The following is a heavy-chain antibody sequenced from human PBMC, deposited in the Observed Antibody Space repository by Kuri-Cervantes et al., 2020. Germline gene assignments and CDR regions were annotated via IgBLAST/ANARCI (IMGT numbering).Heavy chain of an antibody. CDR2: ISAYNGNT. D-gene: IGHD2-2*01. CDR3: ARVGSIGYCSSTSCYDPTHHHNYFDY. V-gene: IGHV1-18*01. Sequence: ASVKVSCKASGYTFRTFGLNWVRQAPGQGLEWVGWISAYNGNTNYAQKLQGRVTMTTDTSTSTAYMELRSLRSDDTAVYYCARVGSIGYCSSTSCYDPTHHHNYFDYWGQGTLVTVSS. J-gene: IGHJ4*02. CDR1: GYTFRTFG.